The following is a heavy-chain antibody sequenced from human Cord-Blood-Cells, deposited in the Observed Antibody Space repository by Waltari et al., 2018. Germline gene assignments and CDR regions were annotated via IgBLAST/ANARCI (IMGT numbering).Heavy chain of an antibody. J-gene: IGHJ4*02. CDR2: MNPNSVNR. Sequence: QVQLVQSGAEVKKPGASVKVSCKASGYTFTSHDINWVRQATGQGMEWMGGMNPNSVNRGYAQMSQGRVTMTRNTAISTAYMELSSLRAEDTAVCYCARGLVEIAVADTGDYWGQGTLVTVSS. V-gene: IGHV1-8*01. D-gene: IGHD6-19*01. CDR1: GYTFTSHD. CDR3: ARGLVEIAVADTGDY.